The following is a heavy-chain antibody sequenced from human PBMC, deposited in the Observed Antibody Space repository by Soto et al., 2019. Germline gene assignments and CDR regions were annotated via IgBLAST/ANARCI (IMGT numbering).Heavy chain of an antibody. D-gene: IGHD2-15*01. CDR1: GLTISNAW. V-gene: IGHV3-15*07. J-gene: IGHJ6*02. CDR2: IKTNTEGGTT. Sequence: EVQLVESGGGFIYPGGSLRLSCAASGLTISNAWMNWVGQAPGKGLEWVGRIKTNTEGGTTDYAAAVKGRFTVSRDDSKTQLYLKMNRLKIEDTAVYYCPTGSVEGVWGQATTFTVSS. CDR3: PTGSVEGV.